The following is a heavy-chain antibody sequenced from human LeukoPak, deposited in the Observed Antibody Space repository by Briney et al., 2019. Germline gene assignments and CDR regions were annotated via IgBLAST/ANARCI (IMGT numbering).Heavy chain of an antibody. Sequence: GGSLRLSCAASGFTFSSYEMNWVRQAPGKGLEWVSYISRSGSTIYYADSVKGRFTISRDNSKNTLYLQMNSLRAEDTAVYYCARDHSFHWYFDLWGRGTLVTVSS. CDR2: ISRSGSTI. J-gene: IGHJ2*01. D-gene: IGHD2-15*01. CDR1: GFTFSSYE. CDR3: ARDHSFHWYFDL. V-gene: IGHV3-48*03.